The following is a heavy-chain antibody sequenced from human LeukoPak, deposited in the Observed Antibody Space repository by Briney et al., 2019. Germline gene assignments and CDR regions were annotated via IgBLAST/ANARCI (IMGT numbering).Heavy chain of an antibody. J-gene: IGHJ4*02. Sequence: PGGSLRLSCAASGFTFNNYGMDWVRQAPGKGLEWVAVISYDGSNKYYADSVKGRFTISRDNSKNTLYLQMNSLRAEDTAVYYCANENYYDSSGYVDHWGQGTLVTVSS. CDR1: GFTFNNYG. CDR3: ANENYYDSSGYVDH. CDR2: ISYDGSNK. D-gene: IGHD3-22*01. V-gene: IGHV3-30*18.